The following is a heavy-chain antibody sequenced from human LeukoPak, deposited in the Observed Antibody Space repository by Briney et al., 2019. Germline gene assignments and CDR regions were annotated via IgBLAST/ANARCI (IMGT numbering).Heavy chain of an antibody. V-gene: IGHV4-38-2*01. CDR1: GYSISSVYH. CDR2: INSNGNT. CDR3: VRGGRGSDWGYYFDY. Sequence: SETLSLTCAVSGYSISSVYHWGWIRQPAGKGLEWIGRINSNGNTNYNPSLKSRVTISVDTSKNQFSLKLNSVTAADTAVYFCVRGGRGSDWGYYFDYWGQGTLVTVSS. J-gene: IGHJ4*02. D-gene: IGHD6-19*01.